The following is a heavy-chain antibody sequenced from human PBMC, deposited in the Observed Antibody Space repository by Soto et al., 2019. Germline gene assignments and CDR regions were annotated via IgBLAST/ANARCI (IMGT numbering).Heavy chain of an antibody. Sequence: EVQLLESGGGLVQPGGSLRLSCSASGFTFSSYAMSWVRQAPGKGLEWVSAISGSGGSTYYADSVKGRFTISRDNPKNTVYRQTNSLRAEDTAVYYCAKDYSNYSSSCHLLHPYYFEYWGQGTLVSVSS. CDR1: GFTFSSYA. V-gene: IGHV3-23*01. D-gene: IGHD6-13*01. J-gene: IGHJ4*02. CDR2: ISGSGGST. CDR3: AKDYSNYSSSCHLLHPYYFEY.